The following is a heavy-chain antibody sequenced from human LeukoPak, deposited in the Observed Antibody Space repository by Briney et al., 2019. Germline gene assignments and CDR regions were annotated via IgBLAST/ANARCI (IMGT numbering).Heavy chain of an antibody. J-gene: IGHJ4*02. D-gene: IGHD3-16*02. CDR1: RFTFSSFA. V-gene: IGHV3-23*01. CDR3: AKDLRMITFGGVIVGYDY. Sequence: GGSLRLSCAASRFTFSSFAMHWVRQAPGKGLEWVSAISGSGGSTYYADSVKGRFTISRDNSKNTLYLQMNSLRAEDTAIYYCAKDLRMITFGGVIVGYDYWGQGTLVTVSS. CDR2: ISGSGGST.